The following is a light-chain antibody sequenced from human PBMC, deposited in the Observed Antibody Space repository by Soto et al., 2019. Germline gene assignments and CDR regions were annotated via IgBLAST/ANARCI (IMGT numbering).Light chain of an antibody. CDR2: EVS. V-gene: IGLV2-14*01. CDR1: SSDVGGYNS. CDR3: SSYTSSSSYV. J-gene: IGLJ1*01. Sequence: QSALTQPASVSGSPGQSITISCTGTSSDVGGYNSVSWSQQHPGQAPKLMIYEVSNRPSGVSNRFSGSKSGNTASLTIFGLQAEDEADYYCSSYTSSSSYVFGTGTKLTVL.